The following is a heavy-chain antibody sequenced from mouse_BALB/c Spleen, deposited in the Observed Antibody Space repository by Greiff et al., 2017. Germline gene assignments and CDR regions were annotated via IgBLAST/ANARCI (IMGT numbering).Heavy chain of an antibody. CDR3: ARDYGYDGAWFAY. J-gene: IGHJ3*01. V-gene: IGHV1-39*01. CDR1: GYSFTGYN. Sequence: EVKLVESGPELEKPGASVKISCKASGYSFTGYNMNWVEQSNGKSLEWIGNIDPYYGGTSYNQKFKGKATLTVDKSSSTAYMQLKSLTSEDSAVYYCARDYGYDGAWFAYWGQGTLVTVSA. CDR2: IDPYYGGT. D-gene: IGHD2-2*01.